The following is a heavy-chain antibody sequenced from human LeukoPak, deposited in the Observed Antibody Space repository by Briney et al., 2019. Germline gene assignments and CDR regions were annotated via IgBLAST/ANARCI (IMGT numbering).Heavy chain of an antibody. Sequence: SETLSLTCAVYGGSFSGYYWSWIRQPPGKGLEWIGEINHSGSTNYNPSLKSRVTISVDTSKNQFSLKLSSVTAADTAVYYCARAPRTYYYGSGSFSLDYWGQGTLVTVSS. J-gene: IGHJ4*02. V-gene: IGHV4-34*01. CDR3: ARAPRTYYYGSGSFSLDY. CDR1: GGSFSGYY. D-gene: IGHD3-10*01. CDR2: INHSGST.